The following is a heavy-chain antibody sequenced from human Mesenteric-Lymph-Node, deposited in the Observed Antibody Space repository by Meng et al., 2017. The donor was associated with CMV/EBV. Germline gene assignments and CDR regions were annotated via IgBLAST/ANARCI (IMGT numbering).Heavy chain of an antibody. CDR2: IYHGDSDI. V-gene: IGHV5-51*01. J-gene: IGHJ3*02. CDR3: ARSYCSSTSCYNDVFDI. Sequence: GESLKISCKGSGYRFTSYWIGWVRQMPGKGLEWMGIIYHGDSDIRYSPSFQGQVTFSADKSISTAYLQWSSLKASDTAMYFCARSYCSSTSCYNDVFDIWGQGTMVTVSS. CDR1: GYRFTSYW. D-gene: IGHD2-2*01.